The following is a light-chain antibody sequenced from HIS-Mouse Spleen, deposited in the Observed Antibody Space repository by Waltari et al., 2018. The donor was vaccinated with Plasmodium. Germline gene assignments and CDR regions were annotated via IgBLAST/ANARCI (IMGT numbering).Light chain of an antibody. CDR2: EVS. CDR1: SSDVGGYNY. Sequence: QSALTQPPSASGSPGQSVTISCTGTSSDVGGYNYVSWYQQHPGKAPNAMIYEVSKRPSGVPDRVAGSKSGNAASLTGSGRQAEDEADYYCSSYAGSNNLVFGGGTKLTVL. J-gene: IGLJ2*01. CDR3: SSYAGSNNLV. V-gene: IGLV2-8*01.